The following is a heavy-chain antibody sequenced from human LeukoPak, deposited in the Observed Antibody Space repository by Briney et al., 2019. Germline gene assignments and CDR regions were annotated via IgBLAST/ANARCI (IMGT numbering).Heavy chain of an antibody. V-gene: IGHV4-61*01. CDR1: GGSVSRGSSY. Sequence: SETLSLTCTVSGGSVSRGSSYWGWIRQPPGKALDSLGYLYYSGRTNYNPSFKSRATISLDTSNNQFSLKLSSVTAADTAMYYCARRTVEMSAIREDNWFDPWGQGTLVTVSS. J-gene: IGHJ5*02. CDR2: LYYSGRT. CDR3: ARRTVEMSAIREDNWFDP. D-gene: IGHD5-24*01.